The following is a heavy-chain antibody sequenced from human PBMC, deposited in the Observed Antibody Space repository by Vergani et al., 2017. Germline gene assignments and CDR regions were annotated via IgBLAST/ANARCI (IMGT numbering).Heavy chain of an antibody. Sequence: QVQLVQSGAEVKKPGASVKVSCKASGYTFPSYDINWVRQATGQGLEWMGWMNPNSGNTGYAQQFQGRVTMTRNTSISTAYMELISLRSEDTAVYYCARGGSSRGDCSSTSCSKTTNWFDPWGQGTLVTVSS. D-gene: IGHD2-2*01. CDR3: ARGGSSRGDCSSTSCSKTTNWFDP. CDR2: MNPNSGNT. J-gene: IGHJ5*02. V-gene: IGHV1-8*01. CDR1: GYTFPSYD.